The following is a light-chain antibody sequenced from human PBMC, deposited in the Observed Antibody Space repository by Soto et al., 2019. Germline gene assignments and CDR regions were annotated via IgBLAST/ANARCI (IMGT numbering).Light chain of an antibody. V-gene: IGKV3-20*01. CDR3: QQYGSTPPT. CDR2: GAS. CDR1: ESVSNNY. J-gene: IGKJ1*01. Sequence: EIVLTQSPGTLSLSPGERATLSCRASESVSNNYLAWYQRKPGQAPRLLIYGASYRAPDIPYRFSGSGSGTDFTLTIARLEAEDFAVYICQQYGSTPPTFGLGTNVEI.